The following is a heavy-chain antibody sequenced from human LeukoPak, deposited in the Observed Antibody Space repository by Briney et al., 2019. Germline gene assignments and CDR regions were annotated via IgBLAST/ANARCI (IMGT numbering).Heavy chain of an antibody. CDR2: INHSGST. J-gene: IGHJ6*02. Sequence: SETLSLTCAVYRGSFSGYYWSWIRQPPGKGLEWIGEINHSGSTNYNPSLKSRVTISVDTSKNQFSLKLSSVTAADTAVYYCARGRGYSYGSYYYGMDVWGQGTTVTVSS. D-gene: IGHD5-18*01. CDR3: ARGRGYSYGSYYYGMDV. CDR1: RGSFSGYY. V-gene: IGHV4-34*01.